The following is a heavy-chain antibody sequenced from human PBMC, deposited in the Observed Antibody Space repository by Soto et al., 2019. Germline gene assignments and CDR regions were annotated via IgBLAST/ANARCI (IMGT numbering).Heavy chain of an antibody. V-gene: IGHV3-30*18. CDR2: ISYDGSNK. CDR1: GFTFSSYG. Sequence: QVQLVESGGGVVQPGRSLRLSCAASGFTFSSYGMHWVRQAPGKGLEWVAVISYDGSNKYYADSVKGRFTISRDNSKNALYLQMNSLRAEDTAVYYCAKDSADGGNPVFDYWVQGTLVTVSS. D-gene: IGHD2-15*01. CDR3: AKDSADGGNPVFDY. J-gene: IGHJ4*02.